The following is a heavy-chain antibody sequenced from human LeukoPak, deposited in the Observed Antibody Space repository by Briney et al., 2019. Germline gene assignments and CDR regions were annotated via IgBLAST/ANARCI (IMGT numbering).Heavy chain of an antibody. Sequence: ASVKVSCKASGYTFSDYYMHWVRQAPEQGLEWIGWINPNSGDTHYAQMFQGRVTMTRDTSINAAYMELRRVRSDDTAVYYCAKSAQYSSAWFTGSFDYWGQGTLVSVSS. V-gene: IGHV1-2*02. CDR3: AKSAQYSSAWFTGSFDY. J-gene: IGHJ4*02. D-gene: IGHD6-13*01. CDR1: GYTFSDYY. CDR2: INPNSGDT.